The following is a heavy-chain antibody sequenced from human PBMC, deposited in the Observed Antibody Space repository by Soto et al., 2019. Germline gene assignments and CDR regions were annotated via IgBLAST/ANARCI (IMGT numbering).Heavy chain of an antibody. CDR2: INPDGGGT. V-gene: IGHV1-46*02. Sequence: QVQLVQSGAEVKKPGASVKVSCKASGYTFNSYYMHWVRLAPGQGLVWMGIINPDGGGTSYAQQFQGRVIMTRDTSTSTVYMEMSSLRSEDTAVYYCAVGGNYLSMDVWGQGTTVTVSS. CDR3: AVGGNYLSMDV. D-gene: IGHD4-4*01. J-gene: IGHJ6*02. CDR1: GYTFNSYY.